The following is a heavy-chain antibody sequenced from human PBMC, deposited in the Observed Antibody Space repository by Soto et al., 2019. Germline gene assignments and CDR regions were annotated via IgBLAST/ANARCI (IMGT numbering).Heavy chain of an antibody. J-gene: IGHJ4*02. CDR3: ARGGGYRASFDY. D-gene: IGHD2-15*01. Sequence: EVQLVESGGGLVQPGGSLRLSCAASGFTFSSYEMNWVRQAPGKGLEWVSYISSSGSTIYYADSVKGRCTISRDNAKNSLYLQMNSLRAEDTAVYYCARGGGYRASFDYWGQGTLVTVSS. CDR2: ISSSGSTI. CDR1: GFTFSSYE. V-gene: IGHV3-48*03.